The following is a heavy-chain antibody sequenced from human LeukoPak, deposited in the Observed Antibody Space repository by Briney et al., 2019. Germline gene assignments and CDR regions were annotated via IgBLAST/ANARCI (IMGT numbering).Heavy chain of an antibody. CDR1: GGSISSSSYY. CDR2: IYYSGST. CDR3: ARHLYSSSFVYYFDY. V-gene: IGHV4-39*01. J-gene: IGHJ4*02. Sequence: SETLSLTCTASGGSISSSSYYWGWIRQPPGKGLEWIGSIYYSGSTYYNPSLKSRVTISVDTSKNQFSLKLSSVTAADTAVYYCARHLYSSSFVYYFDYWGQGTLVTLSS. D-gene: IGHD6-6*01.